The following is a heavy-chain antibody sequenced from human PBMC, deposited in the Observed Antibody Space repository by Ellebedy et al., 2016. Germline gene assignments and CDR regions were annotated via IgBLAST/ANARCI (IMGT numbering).Heavy chain of an antibody. CDR2: IRPDGGEM. J-gene: IGHJ4*02. CDR1: GFAFGNFW. Sequence: GESLKISCEGSGFAFGNFWMNWVRQAPGKGLEWVANIRPDGGEMNYLDSVRGRFTISRDNAKNSLFLQMDSLRAEDTALYYCSKSFDSWGQGTQVTASS. CDR3: SKSFDS. V-gene: IGHV3-7*01.